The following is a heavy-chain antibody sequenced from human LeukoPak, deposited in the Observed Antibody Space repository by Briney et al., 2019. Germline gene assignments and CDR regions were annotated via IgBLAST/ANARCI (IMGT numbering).Heavy chain of an antibody. CDR1: AYSFTSYW. D-gene: IGHD2-15*01. CDR2: IYPGDSDT. Sequence: GESLKISCRGSAYSFTSYWIGWVRQMPGKGLEWMGIIYPGDSDTRYSPSFQGQVTISADKSISTAYLQWSSLKASDTAMYYCARPRESMVVGAFDIWGQGTMVTVSS. V-gene: IGHV5-51*01. CDR3: ARPRESMVVGAFDI. J-gene: IGHJ3*02.